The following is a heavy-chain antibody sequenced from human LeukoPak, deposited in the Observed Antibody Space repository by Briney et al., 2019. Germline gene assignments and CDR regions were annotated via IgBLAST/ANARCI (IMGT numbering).Heavy chain of an antibody. CDR1: GYSISSGYY. J-gene: IGHJ4*02. V-gene: IGHV4-38-2*02. CDR2: IYHSRST. Sequence: SETLSLTCTVSGYSISSGYYWGWLRQPPGEGLGGIGSIYHSRSTYYNPSLKSRVTISVDTSKNQFSLKLSSVTAADTAVYYCARSDCGGDCYVDYWGQGTLVTVSS. D-gene: IGHD2-21*02. CDR3: ARSDCGGDCYVDY.